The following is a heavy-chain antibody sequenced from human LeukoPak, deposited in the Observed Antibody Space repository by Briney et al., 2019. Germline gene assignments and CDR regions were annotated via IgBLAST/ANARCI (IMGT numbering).Heavy chain of an antibody. CDR2: IYYSGST. CDR1: GGSISSSSYY. Sequence: PSETLSLTCTVSGGSISSSSYYWGWIRQPPGKGLEWIGSIYYSGSTYYNPSLKSRVTISVDTSKNQFSLKLSSVTAADTAVYYCAREGVGAYYDSSGTTLGYFQHWGQGTLVTVSS. J-gene: IGHJ1*01. CDR3: AREGVGAYYDSSGTTLGYFQH. D-gene: IGHD3-22*01. V-gene: IGHV4-39*07.